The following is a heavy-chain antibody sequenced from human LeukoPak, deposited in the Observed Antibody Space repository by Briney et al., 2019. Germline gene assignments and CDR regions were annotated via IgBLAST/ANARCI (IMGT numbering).Heavy chain of an antibody. Sequence: GGSLRLSCAASGFTFSSYEMNWVRQAPGKGLELVSYISSSGSTIYYADSVKGRFTISRDNSKNTLYLQMNSLRAEDTAVYYCASAASSRSGYYFSDYWGQGTLVTVSS. J-gene: IGHJ4*02. CDR1: GFTFSSYE. V-gene: IGHV3-48*03. D-gene: IGHD3-22*01. CDR2: ISSSGSTI. CDR3: ASAASSRSGYYFSDY.